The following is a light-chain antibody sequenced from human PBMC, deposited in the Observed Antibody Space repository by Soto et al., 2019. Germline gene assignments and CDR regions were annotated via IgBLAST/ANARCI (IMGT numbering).Light chain of an antibody. V-gene: IGKV3-11*01. CDR1: QSVSLS. CDR2: DAS. J-gene: IGKJ1*01. CDR3: QERTGWPPWT. Sequence: EIVLTQSPATLSLSPGGRATLSCRASQSVSLSLAWYQQKPCQAPRLLIYDASKRASGFPARFSGSGSGTDFTLTISSLEPEDFAVYYCQERTGWPPWTFGQGTKVDIK.